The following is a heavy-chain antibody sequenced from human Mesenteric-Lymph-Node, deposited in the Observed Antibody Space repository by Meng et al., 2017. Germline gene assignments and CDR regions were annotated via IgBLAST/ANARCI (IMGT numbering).Heavy chain of an antibody. J-gene: IGHJ3*02. V-gene: IGHV4-38-2*02. CDR3: AVAAAAGAFDI. Sequence: SETLSLTCTVSGYSISSGYYWGWIRQPPGKGLEWIGSIYHSGSTYYNPSLKSRVTISVDTSKNQFSLKLSSVTAADTAVYHCAVAAAAGAFDIWGQGTMVTVSS. CDR1: GYSISSGYY. D-gene: IGHD6-13*01. CDR2: IYHSGST.